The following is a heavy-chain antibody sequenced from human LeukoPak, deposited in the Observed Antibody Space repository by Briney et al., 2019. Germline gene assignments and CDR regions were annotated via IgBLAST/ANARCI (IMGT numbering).Heavy chain of an antibody. D-gene: IGHD4-23*01. CDR1: GGSISSYY. CDR3: ARHGGNSSPRAPTDY. CDR2: IYYSGNT. V-gene: IGHV4-59*08. Sequence: PSETLSLTCTVSGGSISSYYWSWIRQPPGKGLEWIGYIYYSGNTNYNPSLKSRVSISVDKSKNQFSLKLSSVTAADTAVYYCARHGGNSSPRAPTDYWGQGTLVTVSS. J-gene: IGHJ4*02.